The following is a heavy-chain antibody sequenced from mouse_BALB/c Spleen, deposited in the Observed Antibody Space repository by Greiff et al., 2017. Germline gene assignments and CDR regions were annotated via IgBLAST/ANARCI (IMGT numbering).Heavy chain of an antibody. J-gene: IGHJ2*01. CDR1: GFTFSSFG. V-gene: IGHV5-17*02. Sequence: EVMLVESGGGLVQPGGSRKLSCAASGFTFSSFGMHWVRQAPEKGLEWVAYISSGSSTIYYADTVKGRFTISRDNPKNTLFLQMTSLRSEDTAMYYCARSHYFDYWGQGTTLTVSS. CDR3: ARSHYFDY. CDR2: ISSGSSTI.